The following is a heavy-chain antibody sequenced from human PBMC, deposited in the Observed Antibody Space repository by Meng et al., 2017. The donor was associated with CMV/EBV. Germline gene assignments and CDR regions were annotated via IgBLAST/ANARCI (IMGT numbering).Heavy chain of an antibody. Sequence: GESLKISCAASGFTFSSYSMNWVRQAPGKGLEWVSSISSSSSYIYYADSVKGRFTISRDNAKNSLYLQMNSLRGEDTAVYYCEREVYEALFASPGDAFDIWGQGTMVTVSS. CDR1: GFTFSSYS. D-gene: IGHD3-3*01. V-gene: IGHV3-21*01. CDR3: EREVYEALFASPGDAFDI. J-gene: IGHJ3*02. CDR2: ISSSSSYI.